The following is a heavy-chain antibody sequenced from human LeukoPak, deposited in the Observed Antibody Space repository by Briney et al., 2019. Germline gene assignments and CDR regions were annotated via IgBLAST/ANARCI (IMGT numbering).Heavy chain of an antibody. CDR1: GGSINNYY. D-gene: IGHD2-15*01. CDR3: ARGCLGYCSGGNRGLFDY. Sequence: SETLSLTCTVSGGSINNYYWSWIRQPPGKGLEWIGYIYYTGSTNYNPSLKSRVNISVDTSKTQFSLKLSSVTAADTAVYYCARGCLGYCSGGNRGLFDYWGQGTLVTVSS. J-gene: IGHJ4*02. CDR2: IYYTGST. V-gene: IGHV4-59*01.